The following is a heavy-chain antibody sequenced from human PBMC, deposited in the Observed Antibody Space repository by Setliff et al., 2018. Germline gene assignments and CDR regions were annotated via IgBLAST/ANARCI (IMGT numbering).Heavy chain of an antibody. CDR2: IYSSGST. J-gene: IGHJ4*02. CDR3: ARESRYYYDNLGTLDY. V-gene: IGHV4-30-4*08. CDR1: GGSISSGDYY. Sequence: PSETLSLTRTVSGGSISSGDYYWSWIRQPPGKGLEWIGYIYSSGSTYYNPSLKSRVSISVDTSKNQFSLKLSSVTAADTAGYYCARESRYYYDNLGTLDYWGQGTLVTVSS. D-gene: IGHD3-22*01.